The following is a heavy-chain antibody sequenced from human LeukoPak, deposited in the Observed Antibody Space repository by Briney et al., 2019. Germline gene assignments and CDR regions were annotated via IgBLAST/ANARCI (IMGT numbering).Heavy chain of an antibody. J-gene: IGHJ4*02. CDR1: GFTFSSYG. D-gene: IGHD3-10*01. CDR2: IRYDGSNK. V-gene: IGHV3-30*02. CDR3: ARDSITLVRGVIGY. Sequence: PGGSLRLSCAASGFTFSSYGMHWVRQAPGKGLEWVAFIRYDGSNKYYADSVKGRFTISRDNAKNSLYLQMNSLRAEDTAVYYCARDSITLVRGVIGYWGQGTLVTVSS.